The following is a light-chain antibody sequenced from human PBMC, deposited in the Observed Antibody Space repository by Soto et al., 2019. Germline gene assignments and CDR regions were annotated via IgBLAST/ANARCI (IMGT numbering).Light chain of an antibody. V-gene: IGKV1-39*01. J-gene: IGKJ3*01. CDR3: QQSYSTPFT. CDR2: AAS. Sequence: DIQMTQSPSSLSASVGDRVTITCRASQSISSYLNWYQQKPGKAPKILIYAASSLQSGVPSRFSGSGSGTDFTLTISSQQPEDFATYYCQQSYSTPFTFGPGTKVDIK. CDR1: QSISSY.